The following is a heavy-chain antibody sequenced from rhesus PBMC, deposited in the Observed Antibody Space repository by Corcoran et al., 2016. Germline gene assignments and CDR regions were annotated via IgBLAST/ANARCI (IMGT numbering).Heavy chain of an antibody. CDR3: ARGVGRSSGSYVDY. Sequence: QVQLQESGPGLVKPSEPLSLTCAVSGGSISSSNWWSWIRQPPGKGLEWIGYISGRSGSTSYNPDRERRGRGGGGTSTKQCSLRLSPVTAADTAGYYGARGVGRSSGSYVDYGAQGVLVTVSS. V-gene: IGHV4-65*01. J-gene: IGHJ4*01. CDR1: GGSISSSNW. D-gene: IGHD6-31*01. CDR2: ISGRSGST.